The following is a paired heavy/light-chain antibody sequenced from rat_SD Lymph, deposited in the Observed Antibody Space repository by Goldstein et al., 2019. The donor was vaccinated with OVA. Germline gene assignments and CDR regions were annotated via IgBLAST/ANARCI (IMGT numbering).Heavy chain of an antibody. Sequence: QVQLQQSGAELVKPGTSVNLSCKASGYTFTSNHMNWIKQTTGQGLEWIGVINPGGGGTSYNVKFKGKATLTVDKSSSTAFMKLSSLTPEDSAVYYCARGYYSGLNWFAYWGQGTLVTVSS. D-gene: IGHD1-1*01. CDR2: INPGGGGT. J-gene: IGHJ3*01. V-gene: IGHV1-47*01. CDR1: GYTFTSNH. CDR3: ARGYYSGLNWFAY.
Light chain of an antibody. CDR1: EDTYTN. CDR3: LQDSEYPWT. CDR2: YAS. Sequence: QMTQSPASLSASLGETVSIECLASEDTYTNLAWCQQKPGRSPQLLIYYASRLQDGVPSRFNVSGSGTQSSLKINSLESEDAATYFCLQDSEYPWTVGGGTKLELK. V-gene: IGKV12S30*01. J-gene: IGKJ1*01.